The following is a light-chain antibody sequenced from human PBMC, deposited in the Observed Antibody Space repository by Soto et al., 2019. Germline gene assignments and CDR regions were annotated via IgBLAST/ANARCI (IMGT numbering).Light chain of an antibody. CDR3: QQYSNWPPIT. V-gene: IGKV3D-15*01. J-gene: IGKJ5*01. Sequence: IVLTPSPVTLSFSPGERATLSCRASQSVSYYLAWYQHKPGQAPRLLSYDASSRATGVPDRFSGSGSGTEFNLTITSLQSEDVAVYYCQQYSNWPPITFGQGTRLEI. CDR2: DAS. CDR1: QSVSYY.